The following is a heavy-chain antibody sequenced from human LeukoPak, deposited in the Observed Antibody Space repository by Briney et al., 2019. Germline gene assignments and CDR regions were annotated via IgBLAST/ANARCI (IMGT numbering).Heavy chain of an antibody. CDR1: GFTFSGSA. Sequence: PGGSLRLSCAASGFTFSGSALHWVRQASGKGLEWVGRIRSTANGYATAYAASVKGRFTISRDNAKKSLYLQMNSLRAEDTAVYYCAKDRIAVAGYDAFDIWGQGTMVTVSS. D-gene: IGHD6-19*01. V-gene: IGHV3-73*01. CDR3: AKDRIAVAGYDAFDI. CDR2: IRSTANGYAT. J-gene: IGHJ3*02.